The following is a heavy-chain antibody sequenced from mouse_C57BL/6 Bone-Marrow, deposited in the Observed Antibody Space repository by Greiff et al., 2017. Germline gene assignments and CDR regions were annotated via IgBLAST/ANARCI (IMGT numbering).Heavy chain of an antibody. CDR3: ARGGVNYYGSSGYFDV. CDR2: IYPRDGST. V-gene: IGHV1-85*01. J-gene: IGHJ1*03. D-gene: IGHD1-1*01. Sequence: VQLVESGPELVKPGASVKLSCKASGYTFTSYDINWVKQRPGQGLEWIGWIYPRDGSTKYNEKFKGKATLTVDTSSSTAYMELHSLTSEDSAVYFCARGGVNYYGSSGYFDVWGTGTTVTVSS. CDR1: GYTFTSYD.